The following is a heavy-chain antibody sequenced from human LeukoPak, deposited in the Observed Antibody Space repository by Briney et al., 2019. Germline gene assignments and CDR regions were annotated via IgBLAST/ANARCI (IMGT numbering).Heavy chain of an antibody. J-gene: IGHJ4*02. CDR2: IYYSGST. D-gene: IGHD6-19*01. Sequence: SETLSLTCTVSGGSISSYYWSWIRQPPGKGLEWIGYIYYSGSTNYNPSLKSRVTISVDTSKNQFSLKLSSVTAADTAIYYCARETTLTGYRSGLGFNYWGQGTLVTASS. CDR3: ARETTLTGYRSGLGFNY. V-gene: IGHV4-59*01. CDR1: GGSISSYY.